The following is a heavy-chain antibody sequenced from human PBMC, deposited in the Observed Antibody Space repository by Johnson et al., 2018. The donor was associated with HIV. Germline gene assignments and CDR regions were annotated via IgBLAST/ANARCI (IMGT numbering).Heavy chain of an antibody. D-gene: IGHD6-13*01. CDR2: ISGNGGST. Sequence: VQLLESGGGLVQPGESLRLSCGASGFTFSSHHMYWVRQAPGKELEHVSAISGNGGSTYYANSVKGRFTISRDNFKNTLYLQMGSLTAEDMAVYYCARRRYSTSWQEAFDIWGRGTMVTVSS. V-gene: IGHV3-64*01. CDR1: GFTFSSHH. J-gene: IGHJ3*02. CDR3: ARRRYSTSWQEAFDI.